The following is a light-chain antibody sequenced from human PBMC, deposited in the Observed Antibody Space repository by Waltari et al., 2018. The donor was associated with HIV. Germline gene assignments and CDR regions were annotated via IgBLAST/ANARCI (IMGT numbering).Light chain of an antibody. CDR1: SSAVGSYNL. CDR2: EVS. J-gene: IGLJ1*01. CDR3: CSYAGSSTYV. Sequence: QSALTQPASVSGSPGQSITISCPGTSSAVGSYNLASWYQQHPGKAPQLMIYEVSKRPSGVSNRFSGSKSGNTASLTISGLQAEDEADYYCCSYAGSSTYVFGTGTKVTVL. V-gene: IGLV2-23*02.